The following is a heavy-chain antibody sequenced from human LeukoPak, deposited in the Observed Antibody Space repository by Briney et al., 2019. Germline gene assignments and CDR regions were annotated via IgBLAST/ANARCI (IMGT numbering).Heavy chain of an antibody. V-gene: IGHV4-4*07. CDR2: IYTSGST. D-gene: IGHD5-24*01. J-gene: IGHJ4*02. CDR3: ARDRRDGYNLYYFDL. Sequence: PSETLSLTCTVSGGSISSYYWSWIRQPAGKGLEWIGRIYTSGSTNYNPSLKSRVTMSVDTSKNQFSLKLSSVTTADTAVYYCARDRRDGYNLYYFDLWGQGTLVTVSS. CDR1: GGSISSYY.